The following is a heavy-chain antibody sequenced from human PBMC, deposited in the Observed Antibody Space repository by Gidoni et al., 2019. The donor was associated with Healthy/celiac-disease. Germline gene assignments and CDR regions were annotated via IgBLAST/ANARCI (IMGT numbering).Heavy chain of an antibody. Sequence: QVQLVQSGAEVKKPGASVKVSCKASGYTFTSYAMHWVRQAPGQRLEWMGWINAGNGNTKDSQKFQGRVTITRDTSASTAYMELSSLRSEDTAVYYCARGPTYCGGDCYPPDYWGQGTLVTVSS. CDR1: GYTFTSYA. CDR2: INAGNGNT. D-gene: IGHD2-21*01. J-gene: IGHJ4*02. V-gene: IGHV1-3*01. CDR3: ARGPTYCGGDCYPPDY.